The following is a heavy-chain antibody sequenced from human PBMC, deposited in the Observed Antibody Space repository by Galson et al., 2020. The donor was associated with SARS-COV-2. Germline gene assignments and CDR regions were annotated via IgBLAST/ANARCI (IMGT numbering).Heavy chain of an antibody. J-gene: IGHJ3*02. CDR2: ISGSGGST. D-gene: IGHD6-19*01. CDR3: AKDKTGSSGWFDAFDI. CDR1: GFTFSSYA. V-gene: IGHV3-23*01. Sequence: PGGSLRLSCAASGFTFSSYAMSWVRQAPGKGLEWVSAISGSGGSTYYADSVKGRFTISRDNSKNTLYLQMNSLRAEDTAVYYCAKDKTGSSGWFDAFDIWGQGTMVTVSS.